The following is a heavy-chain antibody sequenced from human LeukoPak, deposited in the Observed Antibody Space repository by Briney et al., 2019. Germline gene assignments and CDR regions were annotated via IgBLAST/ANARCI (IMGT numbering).Heavy chain of an antibody. Sequence: GGSLRLSRAASGFTFSSYSMNWVRQAPGKGLEWVSSISSSSSYIYYADSVKGRFTISRDNAKNSLYLQMNSLRAEDTAVYYCARRQQLVRGAYYYYMVVWGKGTTVTVSS. D-gene: IGHD6-13*01. CDR3: ARRQQLVRGAYYYYMVV. V-gene: IGHV3-21*01. CDR1: GFTFSSYS. J-gene: IGHJ6*03. CDR2: ISSSSSYI.